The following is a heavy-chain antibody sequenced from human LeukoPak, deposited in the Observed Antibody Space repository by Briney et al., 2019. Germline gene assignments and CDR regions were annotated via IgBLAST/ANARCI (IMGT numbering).Heavy chain of an antibody. Sequence: ASVKVSCKASGYTFTNYNIDWVRQATGQGLEWMGWINPNSGRAGCVQKFQGRVTITRDTSASTAYMELSSLRSEDTAVYYCARDPERITIFGVVISYYYYGMDVWGQGTTVTVSS. CDR3: ARDPERITIFGVVISYYYYGMDV. J-gene: IGHJ6*02. V-gene: IGHV1-8*01. D-gene: IGHD3-3*01. CDR1: GYTFTNYN. CDR2: INPNSGRA.